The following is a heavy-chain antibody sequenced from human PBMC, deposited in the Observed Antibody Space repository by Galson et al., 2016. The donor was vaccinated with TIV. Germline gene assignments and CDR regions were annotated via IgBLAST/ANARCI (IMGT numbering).Heavy chain of an antibody. CDR3: TRTAMGSTRNVFDI. V-gene: IGHV3-49*03. D-gene: IGHD1-1*01. CDR2: ITSKTYGATT. Sequence: SLRLSCAASGFTFGHYAVNWFRQAPGKGLEWVGFITSKTYGATTEYAASVKGRFTISRDDSRNIAYLQMNSLKTEDTAVYYCTRTAMGSTRNVFDIWGQGTVVTVSS. CDR1: GFTFGHYA. J-gene: IGHJ3*02.